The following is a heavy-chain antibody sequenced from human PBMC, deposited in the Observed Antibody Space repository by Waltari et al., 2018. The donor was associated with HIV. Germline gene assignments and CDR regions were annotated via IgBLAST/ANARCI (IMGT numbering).Heavy chain of an antibody. CDR2: IYSGGNT. Sequence: EVKLVQSGGGLIQPGGSLRLSCAASVFTVSSNYMSWGGQAPGKGLEWVSVIYSGGNTYYADSVKGRFTISRDNSKNTLYLQLNSLRAEDSAVYYCARDLGSSSWYNYYYGMDVWGQGTTVTVSS. CDR3: ARDLGSSSWYNYYYGMDV. CDR1: VFTVSSNY. V-gene: IGHV3-53*01. J-gene: IGHJ6*02. D-gene: IGHD6-13*01.